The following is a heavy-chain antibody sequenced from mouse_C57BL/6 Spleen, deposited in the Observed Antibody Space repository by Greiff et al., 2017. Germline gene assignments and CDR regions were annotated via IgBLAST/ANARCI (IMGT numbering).Heavy chain of an antibody. CDR1: GFTFTDYY. V-gene: IGHV7-3*01. Sequence: EVMLVESGGGLVQPGGSLSLSCAASGFTFTDYYMSWVRQPPGKALEWLGFIRNKANGYTTEYSASVKGRFTISRDNSQSILYLQMNALRAEDSATYYCARYITYGFLDYWGQGTSVTVSS. CDR3: ARYITYGFLDY. CDR2: IRNKANGYTT. J-gene: IGHJ4*01. D-gene: IGHD1-1*01.